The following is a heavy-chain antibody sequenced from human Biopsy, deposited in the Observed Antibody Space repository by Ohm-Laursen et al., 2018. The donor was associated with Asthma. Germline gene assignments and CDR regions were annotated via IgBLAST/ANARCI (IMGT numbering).Heavy chain of an antibody. Sequence: TLSLTWSVYGGSISSFYWSWIRQSPEKGLEWMGYVYWTGSTYYNPSLKSRVSISIDTSKNQFSLKLSSVTAADTAVYYCARAQDYYDSRGYYRSFDYWGQGTLVTVSS. V-gene: IGHV4-59*12. J-gene: IGHJ4*02. D-gene: IGHD3-22*01. CDR2: VYWTGST. CDR1: GGSISSFY. CDR3: ARAQDYYDSRGYYRSFDY.